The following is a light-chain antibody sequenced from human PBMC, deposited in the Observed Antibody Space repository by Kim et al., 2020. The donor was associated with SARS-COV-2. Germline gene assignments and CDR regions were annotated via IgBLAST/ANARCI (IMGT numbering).Light chain of an antibody. V-gene: IGKV1-5*03. J-gene: IGKJ4*01. CDR1: QTISVW. CDR3: QQYNADPVT. Sequence: EIQMTQSPSALSASVGDRVTITCRASQTISVWFAWYQQKPGTAPKLLIFKASTLETGLSPRFSGSGSGTGFTLTISSLQPDDSASYYCQQYNADPVTFAGGTKVDIK. CDR2: KAS.